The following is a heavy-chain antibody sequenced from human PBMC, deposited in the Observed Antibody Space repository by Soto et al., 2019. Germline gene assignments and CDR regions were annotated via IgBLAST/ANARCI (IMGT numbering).Heavy chain of an antibody. CDR1: GGSISSYY. J-gene: IGHJ5*02. V-gene: IGHV4-59*12. Sequence: PSETLSLTCTVSGGSISSYYWSWSRQLPGKGLEWIGCLYYSGSTYYNPSLKSRVTISVDTSKNQFSLKLSSVTAADTAVYYCAREEGGGYDHRWFDPWGQGTLVTVSS. CDR3: AREEGGGYDHRWFDP. D-gene: IGHD5-12*01. CDR2: LYYSGST.